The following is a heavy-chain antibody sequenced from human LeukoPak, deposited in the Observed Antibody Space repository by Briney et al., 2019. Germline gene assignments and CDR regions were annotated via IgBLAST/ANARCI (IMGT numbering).Heavy chain of an antibody. V-gene: IGHV3-48*03. J-gene: IGHJ4*02. CDR3: AGYTDY. D-gene: IGHD3-16*02. CDR1: GFIFSSYA. CDR2: ISSSGDII. Sequence: GGSLRLSCAASGFIFSSYAMNWVRQAPGKGLEWVSYISSSGDIIYYSDSVKGRFTISRDDAKNSLYLDMNSLRVEDTAVYYCAGYTDYWGQGILVTVSS.